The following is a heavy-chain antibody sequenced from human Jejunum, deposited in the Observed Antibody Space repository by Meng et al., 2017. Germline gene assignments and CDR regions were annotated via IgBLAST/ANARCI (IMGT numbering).Heavy chain of an antibody. D-gene: IGHD2-15*01. CDR1: GFTFSTYW. CDR3: ARGNVTGGKVIDY. V-gene: IGHV3-74*01. J-gene: IGHJ4*02. CDR2: IISDGSDT. Sequence: GGFLRPSCVASGFTFSTYWMHWVRQAPGKGLEWVSRIISDGSDTTYADSVRGRFTIFRDNAKNTLYLQMNSLRAEDTAVYYCARGNVTGGKVIDYWGQGTMVTVSS.